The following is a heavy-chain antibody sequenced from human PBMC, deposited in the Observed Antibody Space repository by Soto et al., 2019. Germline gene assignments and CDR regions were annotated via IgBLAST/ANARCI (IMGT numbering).Heavy chain of an antibody. V-gene: IGHV1-18*01. D-gene: IGHD3-10*01. Sequence: QVQLVQSGAEVKKPGASVKVSCKASGYTFTSYGISWVRQAPGQGLEWMGWISAYNGNTNYAQKLQGIVTMTTDTSTSTAYMELRSRRSDDTAVYYCARDVKWFGEGGEARWFDPWGQGTLVTVSS. CDR2: ISAYNGNT. J-gene: IGHJ5*02. CDR3: ARDVKWFGEGGEARWFDP. CDR1: GYTFTSYG.